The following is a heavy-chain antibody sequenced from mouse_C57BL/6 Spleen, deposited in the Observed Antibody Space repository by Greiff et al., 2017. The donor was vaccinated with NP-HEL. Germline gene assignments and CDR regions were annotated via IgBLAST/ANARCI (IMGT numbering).Heavy chain of an antibody. Sequence: VQLKESGGGLVQPGGSMKLSCVASGFTFSNYWMNWVRQSPEKGLEWVAQIRLKSDNYATHYAESVKGRFTISRDDSNSSVYLQMNNLRAEDTGIYYCPGKLYYGNYFDYWGQGTTLTV. CDR2: IRLKSDNYAT. D-gene: IGHD2-1*01. V-gene: IGHV6-3*01. J-gene: IGHJ2*01. CDR1: GFTFSNYW. CDR3: PGKLYYGNYFDY.